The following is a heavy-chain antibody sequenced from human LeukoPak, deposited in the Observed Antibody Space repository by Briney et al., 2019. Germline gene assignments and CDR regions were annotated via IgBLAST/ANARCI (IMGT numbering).Heavy chain of an antibody. V-gene: IGHV4-30-4*01. Sequence: SETLSLTCTVSGGSISSGDYYWSWIRQPPGKGLAWIGYIYYSGSTYYNPSLKSRVTISVDTSKNQFSLKLSSVTAADTAVYYCARDEDYGDYESAFDIWGQGTMVTVSS. J-gene: IGHJ3*02. D-gene: IGHD4-17*01. CDR1: GGSISSGDYY. CDR3: ARDEDYGDYESAFDI. CDR2: IYYSGST.